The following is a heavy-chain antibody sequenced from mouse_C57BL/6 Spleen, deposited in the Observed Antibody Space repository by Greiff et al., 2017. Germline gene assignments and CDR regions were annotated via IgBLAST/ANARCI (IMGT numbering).Heavy chain of an antibody. CDR1: GFSLTSYG. CDR2: IWSGGST. D-gene: IGHD2-4*01. CDR3: ASVYDYGGFAY. J-gene: IGHJ3*01. Sequence: QVQLQESGPGLVQPSQSLSITCTVSGFSLTSYGVHWVRQSPGKGLEWLGVIWSGGSTDYNAAFISRLSIIKDTSKSQVFFKINSLQADDTAIYYCASVYDYGGFAYWGQGTLVTVSA. V-gene: IGHV2-2*01.